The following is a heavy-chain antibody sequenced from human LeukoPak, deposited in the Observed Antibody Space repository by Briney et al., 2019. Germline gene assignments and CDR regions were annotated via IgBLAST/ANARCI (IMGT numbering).Heavy chain of an antibody. V-gene: IGHV3-30*04. CDR3: ARVLDYGDYVAY. Sequence: GGSLRLSCAASGFTFSSYAMHWVRQAPGKGLEWVTLISYDGSNKYYADSVKGRFNISRDNSKSRLYLQMNGLRADDTAVYYCARVLDYGDYVAYWGQGTLVTVSS. J-gene: IGHJ4*02. D-gene: IGHD4-17*01. CDR2: ISYDGSNK. CDR1: GFTFSSYA.